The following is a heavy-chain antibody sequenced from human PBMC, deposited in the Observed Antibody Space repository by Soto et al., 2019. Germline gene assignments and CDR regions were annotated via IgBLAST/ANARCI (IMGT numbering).Heavy chain of an antibody. V-gene: IGHV4-39*01. CDR2: IYYSGST. D-gene: IGHD6-19*01. CDR1: GGSISSSSYY. CDR3: ARHRVGSGWYPDAFDI. J-gene: IGHJ3*02. Sequence: QLQLQESGPGLVKPSETLSLTCTVSGGSISSSSYYWGWIRQPPGKGLEWIGSIYYSGSTYYNPSLKSRVTISVDTSKNPFSLKLSSVTAADTAVYYCARHRVGSGWYPDAFDIWGQGTMVTVSS.